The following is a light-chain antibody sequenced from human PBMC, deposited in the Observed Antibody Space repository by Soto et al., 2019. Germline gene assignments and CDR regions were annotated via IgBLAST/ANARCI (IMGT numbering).Light chain of an antibody. J-gene: IGKJ1*01. CDR1: QSVSSSY. CDR2: GAS. Sequence: EIVLTQSPGTLSLSPGERATLSCSASQSVSSSYLAWYQQKPGQAPRLLIDGASSRATGIPDRFSGSGSGTYVTLTISRLEPEDFAVYYCQQYGSSPQTFGQGTKVEIK. V-gene: IGKV3-20*01. CDR3: QQYGSSPQT.